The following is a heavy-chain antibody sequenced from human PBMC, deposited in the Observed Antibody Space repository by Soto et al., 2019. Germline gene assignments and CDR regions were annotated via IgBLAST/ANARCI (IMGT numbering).Heavy chain of an antibody. J-gene: IGHJ4*02. CDR2: ISYDGSNK. V-gene: IGHV3-30-3*01. CDR1: GFTFSSYA. D-gene: IGHD5-18*01. Sequence: GRSLRLSCAASGFTFSSYAMHWVRQAPEKGLEWVAVISYDGSNKYYADSVKGRFTISRDNSKNTLYLQMNSLRAEDTAVYYCASGSRQLCLDCDYWGQGTLVTVSS. CDR3: ASGSRQLCLDCDY.